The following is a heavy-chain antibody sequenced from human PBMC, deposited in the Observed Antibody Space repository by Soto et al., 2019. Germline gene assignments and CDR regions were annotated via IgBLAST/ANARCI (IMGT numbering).Heavy chain of an antibody. CDR2: ISTYNYNT. CDR3: ARDHPRGNSGLNWFDP. J-gene: IGHJ5*02. CDR1: GYTFTSYG. Sequence: GASVKVSCKAFGYTFTSYGISWVRQAPGQGLEWMGWISTYNYNTNFAQKFQGRVTMTTDTSTSTAYMELRSLRSDDTAVYYCARDHPRGNSGLNWFDPWGQGTLVTVSS. D-gene: IGHD5-12*01. V-gene: IGHV1-18*01.